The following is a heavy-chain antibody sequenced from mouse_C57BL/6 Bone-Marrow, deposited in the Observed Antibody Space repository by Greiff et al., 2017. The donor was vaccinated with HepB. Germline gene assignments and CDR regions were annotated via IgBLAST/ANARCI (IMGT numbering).Heavy chain of an antibody. CDR1: GYTFTSYW. V-gene: IGHV1-69*01. CDR3: ARIDYYGSSYGYYAMDY. Sequence: QQSCKASGYTFTSYWMHWVKQRPGQGLEWIGEIDPSDSYTNYNQKFKGKSTLTVDKSSSTAYMQLSSLTSEDSAVYYCARIDYYGSSYGYYAMDYWGQGTSVTVSS. J-gene: IGHJ4*01. D-gene: IGHD1-1*01. CDR2: IDPSDSYT.